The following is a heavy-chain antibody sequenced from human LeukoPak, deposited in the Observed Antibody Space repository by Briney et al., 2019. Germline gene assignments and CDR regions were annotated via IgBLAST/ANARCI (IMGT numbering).Heavy chain of an antibody. J-gene: IGHJ4*02. CDR3: ARGGYGDYLPKY. Sequence: SETLSLTCAVYGGSFSGYYWSWIRQPPGKGLEWIGEINRSGSTNYNPSLKSRVTISVDTSKNQFSLKLSSVTAADTAVYYCARGGYGDYLPKYWGQGTLVTVSS. D-gene: IGHD4-17*01. CDR1: GGSFSGYY. CDR2: INRSGST. V-gene: IGHV4-34*01.